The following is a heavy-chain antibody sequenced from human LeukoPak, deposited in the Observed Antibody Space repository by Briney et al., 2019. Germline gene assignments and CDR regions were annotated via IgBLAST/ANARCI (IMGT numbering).Heavy chain of an antibody. D-gene: IGHD2-21*01. CDR3: ARDFASGDSDY. V-gene: IGHV1-69*13. CDR1: GGTFSSYA. CDR2: IIPIFGTA. J-gene: IGHJ4*02. Sequence: SVKVSCKASGGTFSSYAISWVRQAPGQGLEWMGGIIPIFGTANYAQKFQGGVTITADESTSTAYVELSSLRSEDTAVYYCARDFASGDSDYWGQGTLVTVSS.